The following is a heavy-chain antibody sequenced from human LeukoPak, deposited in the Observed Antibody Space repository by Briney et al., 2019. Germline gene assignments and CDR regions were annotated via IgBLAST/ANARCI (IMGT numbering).Heavy chain of an antibody. J-gene: IGHJ3*02. Sequence: SETLSLTCTVSGDSISYHYWSWIRQPAGKGLEWIGRIYSSASANYNPSLKSRVTMSLDTSKNQFSLNLTSVTAADTAVYYCARVLFTEEDAFDIWGQGTMVTVSS. V-gene: IGHV4-4*07. CDR3: ARVLFTEEDAFDI. CDR2: IYSSASA. CDR1: GDSISYHY.